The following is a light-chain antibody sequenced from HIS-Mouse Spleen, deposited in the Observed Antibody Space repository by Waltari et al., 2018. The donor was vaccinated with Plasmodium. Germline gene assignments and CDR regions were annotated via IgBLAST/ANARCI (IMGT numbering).Light chain of an antibody. J-gene: IGLJ1*01. CDR2: EDS. Sequence: SYVLTQPPSVSVAPGKTARITSGGNNIGTKSVQWYQQKPGQAHVLVVDEDSDRPSGIPERFSGSNSGNTATLTISRVEAGDEADYYCQVWDSSSDHPYVFGTGTKVTVL. V-gene: IGLV3-21*03. CDR3: QVWDSSSDHPYV. CDR1: NIGTKS.